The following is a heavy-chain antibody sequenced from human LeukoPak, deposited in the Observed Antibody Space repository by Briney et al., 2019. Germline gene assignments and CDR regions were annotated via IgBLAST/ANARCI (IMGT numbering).Heavy chain of an antibody. D-gene: IGHD2-2*01. CDR3: AREGVVVPAAPLDY. CDR2: ISSSSSYI. Sequence: GGSLRLSCAASGFTFSSYSMNWVRQAPGKGLEWVSSISSSSSYIYYAGSVKGRFTISRDNAKNSLYLQMNSLGAEDTAVYYCAREGVVVPAAPLDYWGQGTLVTVSS. CDR1: GFTFSSYS. J-gene: IGHJ4*02. V-gene: IGHV3-21*01.